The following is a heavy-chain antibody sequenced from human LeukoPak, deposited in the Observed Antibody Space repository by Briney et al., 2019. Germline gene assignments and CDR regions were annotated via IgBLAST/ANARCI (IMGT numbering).Heavy chain of an antibody. D-gene: IGHD3-3*01. Sequence: SETLSLTCTVSGGSISTNAYYCGWIRQPPGKGLEWIASSHYTGSTFYNPSLKSRVSASVDASKIQFSLRLSSVTAADTAVYYCARQFLEWLSDPFDIWGQGTMLIVSS. CDR2: SHYTGST. J-gene: IGHJ3*02. CDR1: GGSISTNAYY. CDR3: ARQFLEWLSDPFDI. V-gene: IGHV4-39*07.